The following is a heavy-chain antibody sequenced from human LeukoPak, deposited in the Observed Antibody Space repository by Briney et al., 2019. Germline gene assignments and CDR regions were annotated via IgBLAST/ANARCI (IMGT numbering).Heavy chain of an antibody. J-gene: IGHJ6*03. Sequence: SETLSLTCAVYGGSFSGYYWSWIRQPPGKGLEWGGEINHSGSTNYNPSLKSRVTISVDTSKNQFSLKLSSVTAADTAVYYCARRVLNYYDSSGYRYYYYYYMDVWGKGTTVTVSS. V-gene: IGHV4-34*01. CDR1: GGSFSGYY. CDR2: INHSGST. D-gene: IGHD3-22*01. CDR3: ARRVLNYYDSSGYRYYYYYYMDV.